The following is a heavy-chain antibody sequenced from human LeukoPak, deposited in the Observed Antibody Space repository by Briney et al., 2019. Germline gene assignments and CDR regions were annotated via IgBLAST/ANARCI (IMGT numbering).Heavy chain of an antibody. J-gene: IGHJ3*02. CDR2: IYPGDSDT. D-gene: IGHD3-22*01. CDR1: GYSFTSYW. V-gene: IGHV5-51*01. CDR3: AREYYYDSSGYLFAAFDI. Sequence: GESLKISCKGSGYSFTSYWIGWVRQMPGKGLEWMGIIYPGDSDTRYSPSFQGQVTISADKSISTAYLQWSSLKASDTAMYYCAREYYYDSSGYLFAAFDIWGQGTMVTVSS.